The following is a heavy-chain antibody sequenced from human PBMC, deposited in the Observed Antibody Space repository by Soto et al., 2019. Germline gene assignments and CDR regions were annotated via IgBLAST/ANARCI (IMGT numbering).Heavy chain of an antibody. CDR2: ISSSSSYI. Sequence: EVQLVESGGGLVKPGGSLRLSCAASGFTFNTYTRNWVRQATGKELEWVSSISSSSSYIYYADSVKGRFTISRDNAKNSLFLQMNSLRAEDTAVYYCSTEKYYFATSGYYYSGQGTLVTVSS. J-gene: IGHJ4*02. D-gene: IGHD3-22*01. CDR1: GFTFNTYT. CDR3: STEKYYFATSGYYY. V-gene: IGHV3-21*01.